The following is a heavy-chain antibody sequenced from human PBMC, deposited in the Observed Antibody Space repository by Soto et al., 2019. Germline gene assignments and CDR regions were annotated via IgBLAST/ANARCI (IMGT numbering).Heavy chain of an antibody. D-gene: IGHD3-22*01. V-gene: IGHV1-3*01. J-gene: IGHJ5*02. CDR3: ARADYDSSGYWWFDP. CDR2: ITAGNGNT. Sequence: XAVKVSGQASGYTFTIYAMHWVRQAPGQRLEWMGWITAGNGNTKYSQKFQGRVTITRDTSASTAYMELSSLRSEDTAVYYCARADYDSSGYWWFDPWGQGTLVTVSS. CDR1: GYTFTIYA.